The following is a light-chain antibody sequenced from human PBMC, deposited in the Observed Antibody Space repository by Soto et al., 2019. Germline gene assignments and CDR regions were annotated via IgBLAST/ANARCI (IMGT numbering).Light chain of an antibody. Sequence: SYELTQPPSVSVAPGKTATITCGGNNIGSESVHWYQQKPGQAPVLVIYYDSDRPSGIPERFSGSNSGNTATLTISRVEAGDEADYYCQVWDGSSDQQVFGGETKLTVL. CDR3: QVWDGSSDQQV. CDR2: YDS. CDR1: NIGSES. J-gene: IGLJ3*02. V-gene: IGLV3-21*04.